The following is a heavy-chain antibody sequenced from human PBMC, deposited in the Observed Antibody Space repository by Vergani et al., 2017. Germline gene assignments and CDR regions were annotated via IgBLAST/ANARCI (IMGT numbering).Heavy chain of an antibody. Sequence: EVQLLESGGGLVQPGGSLRLSCEASGFSFPGYAMSWVRQAPGKGLEWVSGIDRNSATKYPVKYGNSMEGRFIISRDNAKKAVFLQMNNLRHEDTALYFCAKDNDYDADGPFDLWGRGTLVTVSS. CDR3: AKDNDYDADGPFDL. CDR1: GFSFPGYA. J-gene: IGHJ2*01. V-gene: IGHV3-23*05. CDR2: IDRNSATK. D-gene: IGHD3-16*01.